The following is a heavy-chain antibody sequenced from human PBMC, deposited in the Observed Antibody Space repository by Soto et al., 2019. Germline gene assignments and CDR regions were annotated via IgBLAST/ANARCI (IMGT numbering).Heavy chain of an antibody. V-gene: IGHV3-30*18. CDR1: GFSFIFFG. J-gene: IGHJ3*01. CDR2: ISYDGSDK. Sequence: GRSLRLSCDASGFSFIFFGMHCVRKAPGKGLEWVAVISYDGSDKYYADSVRGRFTISRDNTKNTVWLQMNSLRGEDTAVYYCAKERRYSFDALDLWGQGTLVTVSS. CDR3: AKERRYSFDALDL. D-gene: IGHD5-18*01.